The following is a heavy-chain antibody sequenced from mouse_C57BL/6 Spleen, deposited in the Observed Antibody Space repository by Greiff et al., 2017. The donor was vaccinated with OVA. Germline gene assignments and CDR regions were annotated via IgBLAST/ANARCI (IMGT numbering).Heavy chain of an antibody. Sequence: QVQLQQSGAELVRPGASVTLSCKASGYTFTDYEMHWVKQTPVHGLEWIGAIDPETGGTAYNQKFKGKAILTADKSSSTAYMELRSLTSEDSAVYYCTRKPSSYYSNYAWFAYWGQGTLVTVSA. D-gene: IGHD2-5*01. V-gene: IGHV1-15*01. CDR1: GYTFTDYE. J-gene: IGHJ3*01. CDR3: TRKPSSYYSNYAWFAY. CDR2: IDPETGGT.